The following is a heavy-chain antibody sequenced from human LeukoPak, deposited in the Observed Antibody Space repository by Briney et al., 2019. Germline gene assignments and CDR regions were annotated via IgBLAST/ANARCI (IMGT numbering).Heavy chain of an antibody. J-gene: IGHJ4*02. CDR1: GFTFSRYW. Sequence: GGSLRLSCVASGFTFSRYWMHWVRQAPGKGLVWVSRINTDVRSTNYADSVKGRFSISRENAENTLYLQMNSLRVEDTAVYYCVRGADTGYSSDSWGQGTLVTVSS. CDR3: VRGADTGYSSDS. D-gene: IGHD3-9*01. CDR2: INTDVRST. V-gene: IGHV3-74*01.